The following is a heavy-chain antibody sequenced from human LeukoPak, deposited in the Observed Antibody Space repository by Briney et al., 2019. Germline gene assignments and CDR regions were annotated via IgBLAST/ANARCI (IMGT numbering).Heavy chain of an antibody. Sequence: PGGSLRLSCAASGFTFSDHYMDWVRQAPGKGLEWVGRIRTKANTYTTLYAASVKGRFTISRDDSKTSLYLQICSLKSDDTDMYFCGSVLVSGENYRTDYWGQGTLVSVSS. D-gene: IGHD2-15*01. V-gene: IGHV3-72*01. CDR3: GSVLVSGENYRTDY. J-gene: IGHJ4*02. CDR2: IRTKANTYTT. CDR1: GFTFSDHY.